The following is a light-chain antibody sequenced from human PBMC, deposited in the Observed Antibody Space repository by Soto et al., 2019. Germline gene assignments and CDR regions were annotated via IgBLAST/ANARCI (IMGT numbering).Light chain of an antibody. J-gene: IGKJ2*01. CDR3: QQRKT. Sequence: EIVLTQSPGTLSLSPGERATLSCRASQSISSSYLAWYQQRPGQAPRLLIYGASSRTTGTPDRFSGSGSGTDFTLTISRLEPEDFAGYYCQQRKTFGQGTNLEIK. CDR2: GAS. CDR1: QSISSSY. V-gene: IGKV3D-20*02.